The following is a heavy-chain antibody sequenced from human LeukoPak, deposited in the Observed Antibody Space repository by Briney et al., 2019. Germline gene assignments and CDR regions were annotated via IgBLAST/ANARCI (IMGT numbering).Heavy chain of an antibody. V-gene: IGHV3-23*01. J-gene: IGHJ4*02. Sequence: GGSLRLSCAASGFTFTSYSMNWVRQAPGKGLEWVSTISGGGGSTYYADSVKGRFTISRDNFKNTLYLQVNSLRAEDTAVYYCAKGGKWDVTPFDYWGQGTLVTVSS. CDR2: ISGGGGST. CDR1: GFTFTSYS. CDR3: AKGGKWDVTPFDY. D-gene: IGHD1-26*01.